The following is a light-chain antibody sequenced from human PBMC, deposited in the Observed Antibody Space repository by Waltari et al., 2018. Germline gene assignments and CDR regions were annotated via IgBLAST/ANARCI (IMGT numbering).Light chain of an antibody. V-gene: IGKV4-1*01. Sequence: DFVMTQSPDSRAVSLGERATINCKSSQSVLYSSNNKNYLAWYQQKPGQPPKLLIYWASTRESGVPDRFSGSGSGTDFTLTISSLQAEDVAVYYCQQYYSTPPWTFGQGTKVEIK. CDR3: QQYYSTPPWT. CDR1: QSVLYSSNNKNY. CDR2: WAS. J-gene: IGKJ1*01.